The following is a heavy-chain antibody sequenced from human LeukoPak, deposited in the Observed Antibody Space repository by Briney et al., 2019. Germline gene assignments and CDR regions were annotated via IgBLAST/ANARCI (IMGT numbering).Heavy chain of an antibody. D-gene: IGHD3-10*01. CDR2: ISSSSNYI. CDR1: GFTFSSYS. V-gene: IGHV3-21*01. Sequence: NPGGSLRLSCAASGFTFSSYSMNWVRQAPGKGLEWVSSISSSSNYIYYADSVKGRFTISRDNAKNSLYLQMNSLRAEDTAVYYCARVPHAMVRGVIITEFYFDYWGQGTLVTVSS. CDR3: ARVPHAMVRGVIITEFYFDY. J-gene: IGHJ4*02.